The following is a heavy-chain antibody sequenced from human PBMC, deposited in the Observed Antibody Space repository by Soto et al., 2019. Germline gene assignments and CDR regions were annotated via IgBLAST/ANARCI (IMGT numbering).Heavy chain of an antibody. D-gene: IGHD4-17*01. CDR2: ISGSGGST. CDR3: AKDEPDYGGNSGPLY. Sequence: GGSLRLSCASSGFTFSSYAMSWFRQAPGKGLEWVSAISGSGGSTYYADSVKGRFTISRDNSKNTLYLQMNSLRAEDTVVYYCAKDEPDYGGNSGPLYWGQGTLVTVSS. CDR1: GFTFSSYA. J-gene: IGHJ4*02. V-gene: IGHV3-23*01.